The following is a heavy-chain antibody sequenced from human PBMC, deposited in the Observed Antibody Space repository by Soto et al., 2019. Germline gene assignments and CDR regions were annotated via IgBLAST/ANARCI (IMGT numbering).Heavy chain of an antibody. V-gene: IGHV3-64*01. Sequence: EVQLVESRGGLIQPGGSLRLSCAASGFTVSNNYMSWVRQAPGKGLEYVSSISSNGGTTYYGNSVKGRFTISRDNSKNTLYLQMGSLRAEDMAVYYCVRRVSGNYDYWGQGTLVTVSS. CDR3: VRRVSGNYDY. CDR1: GFTVSNNY. J-gene: IGHJ4*02. CDR2: ISSNGGTT. D-gene: IGHD1-7*01.